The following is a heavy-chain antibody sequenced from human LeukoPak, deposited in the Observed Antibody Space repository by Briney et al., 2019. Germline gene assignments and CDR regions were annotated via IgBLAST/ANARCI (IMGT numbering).Heavy chain of an antibody. J-gene: IGHJ5*02. V-gene: IGHV3-23*01. CDR1: GFTFSSYA. D-gene: IGHD6-13*01. Sequence: GGSLRLSCAASGFTFSSYAMSWVRQAPGKGLEWVSTISGSGGSTYYADSVKGRFTISRDNSKNTLYLQMNSLRAEDTAVYYCATSTVSIAAAGTVWFDPWGQGTLVTVSS. CDR3: ATSTVSIAAAGTVWFDP. CDR2: ISGSGGST.